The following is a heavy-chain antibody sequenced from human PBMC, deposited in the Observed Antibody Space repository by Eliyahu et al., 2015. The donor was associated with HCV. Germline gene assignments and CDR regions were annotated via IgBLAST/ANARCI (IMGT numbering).Heavy chain of an antibody. CDR3: ARIVDTATFDP. Sequence: QVTLKESGPVLVKPTETLTLTXTVSGXSLSXAXMGVSWIRQPPGKALEWLAXXFSNDXKSYSTSLKSRLTISKDTSKSQVVLTMTNMDPVDTATYYCARIVDTATFDPWGQGTLVTVSS. J-gene: IGHJ5*02. V-gene: IGHV2-26*01. D-gene: IGHD5-18*01. CDR1: GXSLSXAXMG. CDR2: XFSNDXK.